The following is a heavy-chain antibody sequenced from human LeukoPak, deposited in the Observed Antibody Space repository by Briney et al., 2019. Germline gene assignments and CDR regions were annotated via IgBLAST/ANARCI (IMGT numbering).Heavy chain of an antibody. V-gene: IGHV4-59*12. Sequence: SETLSLTCTVSSGSISSYYWNWIRQPPGKGLEWIGYFFYSGTTKYNPSLKSRVTISLDTSKNQFSLILTSVTAADTAVYYCAREWFSGSYFDYWGQGTLVTASS. CDR1: SGSISSYY. CDR3: AREWFSGSYFDY. CDR2: FFYSGTT. J-gene: IGHJ4*02. D-gene: IGHD1-26*01.